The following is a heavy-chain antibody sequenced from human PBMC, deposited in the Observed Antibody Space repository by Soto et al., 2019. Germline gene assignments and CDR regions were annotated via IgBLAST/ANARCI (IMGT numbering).Heavy chain of an antibody. CDR2: VYYRGNT. CDR3: SRQAVYYDSSGYIDY. J-gene: IGHJ4*02. Sequence: PSETLSLTCTVSGGSISSYYWTWIRQPPGKGLEWIGYVYYRGNTNYNPSLRSRVTISVDTSKNQFSLKLSSVTAADTAIYYCSRQAVYYDSSGYIDYWGQGTLVTVSS. CDR1: GGSISSYY. D-gene: IGHD3-22*01. V-gene: IGHV4-59*01.